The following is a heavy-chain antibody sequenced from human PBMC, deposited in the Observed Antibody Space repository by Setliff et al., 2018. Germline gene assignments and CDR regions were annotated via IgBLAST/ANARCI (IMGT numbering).Heavy chain of an antibody. D-gene: IGHD3-22*01. CDR2: IIPIFGTA. J-gene: IGHJ4*02. V-gene: IGHV1-69*05. CDR3: ARERGSYDSSTHYTYYFDY. CDR1: GGTFRNYG. Sequence: SVKVSCKASGGTFRNYGISWVRQAPGQGLDWMGGIIPIFGTANYAQKFQGRVTITTDDSTNTAYMELSSLRSEDTAVYFCARERGSYDSSTHYTYYFDYWGQGTLVTV.